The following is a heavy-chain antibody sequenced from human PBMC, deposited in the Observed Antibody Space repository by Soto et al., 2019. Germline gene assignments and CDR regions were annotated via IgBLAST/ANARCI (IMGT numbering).Heavy chain of an antibody. CDR2: ISSRNSYI. CDR1: GFTFSSYT. J-gene: IGHJ4*02. V-gene: IGHV3-21*01. Sequence: EVQLVDSAGGLVKPGGSLRLSCAASGFTFSSYTMIWVRQAPGKGLEWVSSISSRNSYIFYADSVKGRFTISRDNANNSLYLQMNSLRAEDTAVYYCAREPKRYCSGGTCPGGDYWGQGTLVTVSS. CDR3: AREPKRYCSGGTCPGGDY. D-gene: IGHD2-15*01.